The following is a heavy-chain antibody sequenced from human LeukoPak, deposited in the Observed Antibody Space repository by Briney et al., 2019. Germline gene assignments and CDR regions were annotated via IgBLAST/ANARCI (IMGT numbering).Heavy chain of an antibody. CDR1: GGSISGYY. CDR2: IYYSGST. V-gene: IGHV4-59*12. J-gene: IGHJ3*02. D-gene: IGHD3-22*01. CDR3: ARRGYYYDSSGYQKAFDI. Sequence: SETLSLTCTVSGGSISGYYWNWIRQPPGKGLEWIGYIYYSGSTYYNPSLKSRVTISVDTSKNQFSLKLSSVTAADTAVYYCARRGYYYDSSGYQKAFDIWGQGTMVTVSS.